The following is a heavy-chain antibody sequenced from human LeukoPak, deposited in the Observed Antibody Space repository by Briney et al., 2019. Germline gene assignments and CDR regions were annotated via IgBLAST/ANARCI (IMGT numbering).Heavy chain of an antibody. CDR3: ARDGYSSGFFDY. D-gene: IGHD6-19*01. CDR1: GFTLSKYW. CDR2: ISSSSSYI. Sequence: GGSLRLSCAASGFTLSKYWMSWVRQAPGKGLEWVSSISSSSSYIYYADSVKGRFTISRDNAKNSLYLQMNSLRAEDTAVYYCARDGYSSGFFDYWGQGTLVTVSS. V-gene: IGHV3-21*01. J-gene: IGHJ4*02.